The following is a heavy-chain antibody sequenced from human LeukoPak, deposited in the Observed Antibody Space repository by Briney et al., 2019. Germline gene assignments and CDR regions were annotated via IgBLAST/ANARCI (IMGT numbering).Heavy chain of an antibody. V-gene: IGHV4-34*01. CDR2: INHSGST. CDR1: GGSFSGYY. D-gene: IGHD6-13*01. J-gene: IGHJ4*02. Sequence: SETLSLTCAVYGGSFSGYYWSWIRQPPGKGLEWIGEINHSGSTNYNPSLKSRVTISVDTSKNQFSLKLSSVTAADTAVYCCARELPHGSGTWRRRYFDYWGQGTLVTVSS. CDR3: ARELPHGSGTWRRRYFDY.